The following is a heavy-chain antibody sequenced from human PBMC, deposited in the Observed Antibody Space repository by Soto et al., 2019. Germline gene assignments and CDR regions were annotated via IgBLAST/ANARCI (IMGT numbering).Heavy chain of an antibody. V-gene: IGHV1-69*08. CDR1: GVTFSSYT. CDR3: EGDGSLTVSTQLDYYYYYGVDV. Sequence: QVQLVQSGAEVKKPGSSVKVSCKASGVTFSSYTISWVRQAPGQGLEWMGRIIPILGIANYAQKFQGRVTLTADKSTSTAYMELSSLSAEDTAVYYCEGDGSLTVSTQLDYYYYYGVDVLGQGNTV. CDR2: IIPILGIA. J-gene: IGHJ6*02. D-gene: IGHD2-15*01.